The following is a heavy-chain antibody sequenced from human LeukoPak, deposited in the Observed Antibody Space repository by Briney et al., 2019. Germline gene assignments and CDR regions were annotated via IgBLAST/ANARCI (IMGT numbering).Heavy chain of an antibody. CDR3: ARETEYYGSGSYYIGY. CDR2: IYSGGST. Sequence: GGSLRLSCAASGFTVSSNYMSWVRQAPGKGLEWVSVIYSGGSTYYGDSVKGRFTISRDDAKNTLYLQMNSLRAEDTAVYYCARETEYYGSGSYYIGYWGQGTLVTVSS. CDR1: GFTVSSNY. V-gene: IGHV3-53*01. D-gene: IGHD3-10*01. J-gene: IGHJ4*02.